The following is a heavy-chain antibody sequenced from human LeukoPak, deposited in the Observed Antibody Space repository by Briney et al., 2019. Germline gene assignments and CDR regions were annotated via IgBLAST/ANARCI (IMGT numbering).Heavy chain of an antibody. Sequence: ASVKVSCKASGYTFTSYYMHWVRRAPGQGLEWMGIINPSGGSTSYAQKFQGRVTMTRDTSTSTVYMELSSLRSEDTAVYYCARSNYVGPPFDYWGQGTLVTVSS. J-gene: IGHJ4*02. CDR2: INPSGGST. CDR1: GYTFTSYY. CDR3: ARSNYVGPPFDY. V-gene: IGHV1-46*01. D-gene: IGHD1-7*01.